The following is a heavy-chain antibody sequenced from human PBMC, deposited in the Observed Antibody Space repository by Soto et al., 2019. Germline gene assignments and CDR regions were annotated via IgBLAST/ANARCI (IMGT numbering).Heavy chain of an antibody. CDR2: IYYSGST. D-gene: IGHD3-22*01. V-gene: IGHV4-59*01. Sequence: LSLTCTVSGGSISSYYWSWIRQPPGKGLEWIGYIYYSGSTNYNPSLKSRVTISVGTSKNQFSLKLSSVTAADTAVYYCARDPVIGEPPSWFDPCGQGTLVTVSS. CDR1: GGSISSYY. J-gene: IGHJ5*02. CDR3: ARDPVIGEPPSWFDP.